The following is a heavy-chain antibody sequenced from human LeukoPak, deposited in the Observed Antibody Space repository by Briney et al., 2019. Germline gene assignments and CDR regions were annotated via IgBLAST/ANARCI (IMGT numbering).Heavy chain of an antibody. V-gene: IGHV3-7*03. D-gene: IGHD2-15*01. CDR3: AREEIVVVVAATEAFDY. CDR1: GFTFSSYW. Sequence: GGSLRLSCAASGFTFSSYWMSWVRQAPGKGLEWVANLKQDGSEKYYVDSVKGRFTISRDNAKNSLYLQMNSLRAEDTAVYYCAREEIVVVVAATEAFDYWGQGTLVTVSS. J-gene: IGHJ4*02. CDR2: LKQDGSEK.